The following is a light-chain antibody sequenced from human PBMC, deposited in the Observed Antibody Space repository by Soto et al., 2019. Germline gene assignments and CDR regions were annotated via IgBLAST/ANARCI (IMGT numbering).Light chain of an antibody. CDR2: AAS. V-gene: IGKV1-8*01. CDR1: QGISSY. J-gene: IGKJ4*01. Sequence: AIRMTQSPSSFSASTGDRVTITCRASQGISSYLAWYQQKPGKAPKLLIYAASTLQSGVPSRFSGSGSGTDFTLTISYLQSEDFATYYCQQYYSYPQLTFGGGTKVEIK. CDR3: QQYYSYPQLT.